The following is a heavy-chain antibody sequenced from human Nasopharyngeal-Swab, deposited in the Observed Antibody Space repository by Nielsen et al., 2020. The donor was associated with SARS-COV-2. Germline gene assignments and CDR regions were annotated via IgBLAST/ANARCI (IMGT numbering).Heavy chain of an antibody. CDR1: GYTFTSSY. Sequence: GESLKISCKGSGYTFTSSYMHWVRQAPGQGLEWMGIINPSGGSTSYAQKFQGRVTMTRDTSTSTVYMGLSSLRSEDTAVYYCARGDTGEWLATNYYYYMDVWGKGTTVTVSS. CDR2: INPSGGST. D-gene: IGHD6-19*01. V-gene: IGHV1-46*01. CDR3: ARGDTGEWLATNYYYYMDV. J-gene: IGHJ6*03.